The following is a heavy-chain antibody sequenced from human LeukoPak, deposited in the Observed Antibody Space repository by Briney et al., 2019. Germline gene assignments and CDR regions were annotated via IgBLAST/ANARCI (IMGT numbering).Heavy chain of an antibody. V-gene: IGHV3-21*01. CDR2: ISSSSSYI. J-gene: IGHJ3*02. CDR1: GFTFSSYS. Sequence: GGSLRLSCAASGFTFSSYSMNWVRQAPGKGLEWVSSISSSSSYIYYADSVKGRFTISRDNAKNSLYLQMNGLRAEDTAVYYCARDFPARYRDAFDIWGQGTMVTVSS. D-gene: IGHD1-1*01. CDR3: ARDFPARYRDAFDI.